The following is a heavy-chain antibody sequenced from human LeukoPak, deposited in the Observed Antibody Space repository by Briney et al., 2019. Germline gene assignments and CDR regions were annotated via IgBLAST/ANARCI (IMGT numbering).Heavy chain of an antibody. CDR2: IYYSGST. D-gene: IGHD3-22*01. V-gene: IGHV4-39*07. J-gene: IGHJ5*02. Sequence: PSQTLSLTCTVSGGSISSSSYYWGWIRQPPGKGLEWIGSIYYSGSTYYNPSLKSRVTISVDTSKNQFSLKLSSVTAADTAVYYCARDCTYYYDSSGYSCWFDPWGQGTLVTVSS. CDR1: GGSISSSSYY. CDR3: ARDCTYYYDSSGYSCWFDP.